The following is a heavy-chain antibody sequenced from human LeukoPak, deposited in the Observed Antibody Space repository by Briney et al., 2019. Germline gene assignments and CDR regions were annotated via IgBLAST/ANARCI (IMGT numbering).Heavy chain of an antibody. V-gene: IGHV1-8*01. CDR2: MNPNSGNT. J-gene: IGHJ5*02. CDR1: GYTFTSYD. Sequence: ASVKVSCKASGYTFTSYDINWVRQATGQGLEWMGWMNPNSGNTGYAQKFQGRVTMTRNTSISTAYMELSSLRSEDTAVYYCSRGGGYVNWFDPWGQGTLVTVSS. D-gene: IGHD3-16*01. CDR3: SRGGGYVNWFDP.